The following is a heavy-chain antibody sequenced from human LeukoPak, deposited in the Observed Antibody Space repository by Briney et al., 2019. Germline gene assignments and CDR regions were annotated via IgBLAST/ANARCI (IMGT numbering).Heavy chain of an antibody. CDR1: GFTFSSYW. J-gene: IGHJ4*02. CDR3: ARSNYPYYFDY. Sequence: PGGSLRLSCAASGFTFSSYWMHWVRQAPGKGLVWVSRISNDGSTTRYADSVKGRFTISRDNAKNTLYLQMNSLRAEDTAMYYCARSNYPYYFDYWGQGTLVTVSS. CDR2: ISNDGSTT. V-gene: IGHV3-74*01. D-gene: IGHD4/OR15-4a*01.